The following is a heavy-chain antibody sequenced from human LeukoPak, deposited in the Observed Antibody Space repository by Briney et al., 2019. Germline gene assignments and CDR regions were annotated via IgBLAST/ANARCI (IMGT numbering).Heavy chain of an antibody. CDR1: GFTFSSYA. Sequence: GGSLRLSCAASGFTFSSYAMPWVRQAPGKGLEWVAVISFAGSNKYYADSVKGRFTISRDNSKNTLYLQMNSLRPEDTAVYYCATTFYSSGTGVPIYYWGQGALVTVSS. V-gene: IGHV3-30-3*01. D-gene: IGHD6-19*01. J-gene: IGHJ4*02. CDR3: ATTFYSSGTGVPIYY. CDR2: ISFAGSNK.